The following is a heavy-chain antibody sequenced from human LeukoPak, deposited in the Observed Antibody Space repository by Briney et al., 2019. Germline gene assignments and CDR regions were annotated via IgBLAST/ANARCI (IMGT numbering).Heavy chain of an antibody. CDR1: GYTFTSYG. D-gene: IGHD3-9*01. Sequence: ASVKVSCKASGYTFTSYGISWVRQAPGQGLEWMGWISAYNGNTNYAQKLQGRVTMTTDTSTSTAYMELRSLGSDDTAVYYCAAPQPRYFDWLLLDYWGQGTLVTVSS. CDR3: AAPQPRYFDWLLLDY. J-gene: IGHJ4*02. CDR2: ISAYNGNT. V-gene: IGHV1-18*01.